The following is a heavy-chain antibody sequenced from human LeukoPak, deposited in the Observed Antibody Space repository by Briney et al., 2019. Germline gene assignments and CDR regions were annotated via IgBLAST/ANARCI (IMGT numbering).Heavy chain of an antibody. CDR3: AKDMRFDWTPYYFDY. V-gene: IGHV3-23*01. CDR1: GFTFSSYA. Sequence: PGGSLRLSCAASGFTFSSYAMSWVRQAPGKGLEWVSAISGSGGSTYYADSVKGRFTISRDNSKNTLYLQMNSLRAEDTAVYYCAKDMRFDWTPYYFDYWGQATLVTVSS. J-gene: IGHJ4*02. D-gene: IGHD3-9*01. CDR2: ISGSGGST.